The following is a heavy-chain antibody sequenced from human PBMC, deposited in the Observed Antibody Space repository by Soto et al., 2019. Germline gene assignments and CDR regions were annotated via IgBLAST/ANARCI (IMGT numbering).Heavy chain of an antibody. CDR2: IVVGSGNT. CDR3: AAKRDQTGPVYYYYMDV. J-gene: IGHJ6*03. D-gene: IGHD3-9*01. CDR1: GFTFTSSA. V-gene: IGHV1-58*02. Sequence: GASVKVSCKASGFTFTSSAMQWVRQARGQRLEWIGWIVVGSGNTNYAQKFQGRVTITRDMSTSTAYMELSSLRSEDTAVYYCAAKRDQTGPVYYYYMDVWGKGTTVTVSS.